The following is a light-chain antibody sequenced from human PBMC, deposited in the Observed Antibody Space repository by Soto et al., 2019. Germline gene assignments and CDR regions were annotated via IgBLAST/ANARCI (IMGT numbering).Light chain of an antibody. Sequence: QTVLTQPASVSGSPGQSITISCTGTSSDVGSYNLVSWYQQHPGKAPKLMIYEGSKRPSGVSNRFSGSKSGNTASLTISGLQAEDEADYYCGSYAGSRDVVFGGGTKLTVL. V-gene: IGLV2-23*01. CDR2: EGS. CDR1: SSDVGSYNL. CDR3: GSYAGSRDVV. J-gene: IGLJ2*01.